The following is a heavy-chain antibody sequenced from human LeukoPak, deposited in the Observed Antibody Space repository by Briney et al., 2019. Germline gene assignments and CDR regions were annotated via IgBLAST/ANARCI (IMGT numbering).Heavy chain of an antibody. V-gene: IGHV3-23*01. CDR2: VTSSGRAP. CDR1: GFTFDTHA. D-gene: IGHD3-10*01. J-gene: IGHJ4*02. Sequence: GGSLRLSCEASGFTFDTHAMSWVRQAPEKGREWVASVTSSGRAPYYADSVRGRFTISRDNSKNTLYLQMNSLRGEDTAVYYCAKDRPNFYETSGAYYKPKGDFWGQGSLVTVSS. CDR3: AKDRPNFYETSGAYYKPKGDF.